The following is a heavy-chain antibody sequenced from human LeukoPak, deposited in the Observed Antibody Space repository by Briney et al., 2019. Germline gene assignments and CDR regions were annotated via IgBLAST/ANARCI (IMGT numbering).Heavy chain of an antibody. CDR2: ISSSSSYI. Sequence: PGGSLRLSCAASGFTFSSYSMNWVRQAPGKGLEWVSSISSSSSYIYYADSVKGRFTISRDNAKNSLYLQMNSLRAEDSAVYYCARVEGSSGWYIPKGNYYGMDVWGQGTTVTVSS. D-gene: IGHD6-19*01. J-gene: IGHJ6*02. CDR1: GFTFSSYS. CDR3: ARVEGSSGWYIPKGNYYGMDV. V-gene: IGHV3-21*01.